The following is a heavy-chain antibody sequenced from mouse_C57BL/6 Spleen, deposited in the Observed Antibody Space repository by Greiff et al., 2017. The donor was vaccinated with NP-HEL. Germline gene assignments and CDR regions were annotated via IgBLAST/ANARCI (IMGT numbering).Heavy chain of an antibody. CDR1: GFTFSDYG. CDR3: ARDGVGGFAY. J-gene: IGHJ3*01. Sequence: EVKVVESGGGLVKPGGSLKLSCAASGFTFSDYGMHWVRQAPEKGLEWVAYISSGSSTIYYADTVKGRFTISRDNAKNTLFLQMTSLRSEDTAMYYCARDGVGGFAYWGQGTLVTVSA. CDR2: ISSGSSTI. D-gene: IGHD1-1*02. V-gene: IGHV5-17*01.